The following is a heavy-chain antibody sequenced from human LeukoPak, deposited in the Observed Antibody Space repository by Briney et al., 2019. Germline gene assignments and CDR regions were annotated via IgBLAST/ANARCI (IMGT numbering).Heavy chain of an antibody. V-gene: IGHV4-39*01. Sequence: SETLSLTCTVSGGSISSSSYYWGWIRQPPGKGLEWIGSIYYSGSTYCNPSLKSRVTISVDTSKNQFSLKLSSVTAADTAVYYCARPRGGYCSSTSCSDAFDIWGQGTMVTVSS. J-gene: IGHJ3*02. CDR3: ARPRGGYCSSTSCSDAFDI. CDR1: GGSISSSSYY. D-gene: IGHD2-2*01. CDR2: IYYSGST.